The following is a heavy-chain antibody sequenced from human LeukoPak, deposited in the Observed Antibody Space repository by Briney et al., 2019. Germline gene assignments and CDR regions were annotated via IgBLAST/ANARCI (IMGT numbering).Heavy chain of an antibody. V-gene: IGHV4-39*01. CDR2: INYSGST. D-gene: IGHD3-10*01. J-gene: IGHJ4*02. Sequence: SETLSLTCTVSGGPISSSRYFWGWIRQPPGKGLEWIGSINYSGSTYYNPSLKSRVTISVDTSKNQFSLKLSSVTAADTAVFYCARLSPYLVSGSSAFPDDFWGQGTLVTVSS. CDR1: GGPISSSRYF. CDR3: ARLSPYLVSGSSAFPDDF.